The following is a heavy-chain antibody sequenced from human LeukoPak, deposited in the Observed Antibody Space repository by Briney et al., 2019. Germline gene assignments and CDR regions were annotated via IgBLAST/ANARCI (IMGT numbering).Heavy chain of an antibody. J-gene: IGHJ4*02. D-gene: IGHD6-19*01. CDR2: IWYDGSNK. CDR3: ARDPIAVAGRGYFDY. CDR1: GFTFSSYG. V-gene: IGHV3-33*01. Sequence: GSLRLSCAASGFTFSSYGMHWVRQAPGKGLEWVAVIWYDGSNKYYADSVKGRFTISRDNSKNTLYLQMNSLRAEDTAVYYCARDPIAVAGRGYFDYWGQGTLVTVSS.